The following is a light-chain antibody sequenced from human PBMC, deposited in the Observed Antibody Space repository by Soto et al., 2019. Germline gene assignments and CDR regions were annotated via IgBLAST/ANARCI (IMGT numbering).Light chain of an antibody. CDR2: DVT. Sequence: QSALTQPRSVSGSPGQSVTISCSGASSDVGALKYVSWYQHHPDKAPKVMIYDVTNRPSGVPDRFSGSKSGNTASLTISGLQAEDEADYYCCSYAGSSVFGTGTKLTVL. J-gene: IGLJ1*01. CDR1: SSDVGALKY. V-gene: IGLV2-11*01. CDR3: CSYAGSSV.